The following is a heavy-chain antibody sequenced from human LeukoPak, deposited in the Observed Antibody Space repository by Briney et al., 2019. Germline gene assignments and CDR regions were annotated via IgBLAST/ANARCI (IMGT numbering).Heavy chain of an antibody. V-gene: IGHV3-53*01. J-gene: IGHJ5*02. CDR1: GFTVSSNY. CDR3: ARGLVSQNWFDP. D-gene: IGHD6-6*01. CDR2: IYISGST. Sequence: GGSLRLSCAASGFTVSSNYMNWVRQAPGKGLEWVSVIYISGSTYYADSVKGRFTISRDNSKNTLYLQMNSLRAEDTAVYYCARGLVSQNWFDPWGQGTLVTVSS.